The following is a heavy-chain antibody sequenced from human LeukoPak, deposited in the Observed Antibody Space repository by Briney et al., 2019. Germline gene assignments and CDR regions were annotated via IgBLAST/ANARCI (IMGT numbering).Heavy chain of an antibody. J-gene: IGHJ4*02. CDR1: GYTFTGYY. V-gene: IGHV1-2*02. CDR2: INPNSGGT. CDR3: ARLSDYGDYERFDY. Sequence: ASVKVSCKASGYTFTGYYMHWVRQAPGQGLEWTGWINPNSGGTNYAQKFQGRVTMTRDTSISTAYMELSRLRSDDTAVYYCARLSDYGDYERFDYWGQGTLVTVSS. D-gene: IGHD4-17*01.